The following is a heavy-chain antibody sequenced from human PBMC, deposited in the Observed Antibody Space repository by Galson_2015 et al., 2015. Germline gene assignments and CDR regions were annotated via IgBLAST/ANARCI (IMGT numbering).Heavy chain of an antibody. CDR1: GFTFSRYW. J-gene: IGHJ4*02. CDR2: INSDGSST. V-gene: IGHV3-74*01. Sequence: SLRLSCAASGFTFSRYWMHWVRQAPGKGLVWVSRINSDGSSTNYADSVKGRFTISRDNAKNTLYLQMSSLRAEDTAVYYCGRDLLTYNDLMPSGPDYWGQGTLVTVSS. CDR3: GRDLLTYNDLMPSGPDY. D-gene: IGHD3-3*01.